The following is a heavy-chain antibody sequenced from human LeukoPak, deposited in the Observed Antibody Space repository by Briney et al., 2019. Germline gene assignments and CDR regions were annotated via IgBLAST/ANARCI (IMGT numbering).Heavy chain of an antibody. J-gene: IGHJ4*02. CDR2: IYYSGST. V-gene: IGHV4-59*01. D-gene: IGHD6-19*01. Sequence: SETLSLTCTVSGGSISSYYWNWIRQPPGKGLEWIGFIYYSGSTNYNPSLKSRVTISVDTSKNQFSLKLSSVTAADTAVYYCASTSSGSYYFDYWGQGTLVTVSS. CDR1: GGSISSYY. CDR3: ASTSSGSYYFDY.